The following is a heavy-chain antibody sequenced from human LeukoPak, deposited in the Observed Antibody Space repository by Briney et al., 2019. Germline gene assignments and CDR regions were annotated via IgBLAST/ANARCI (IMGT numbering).Heavy chain of an antibody. J-gene: IGHJ4*02. D-gene: IGHD1-26*01. Sequence: GGSLRISCADSGFSFSRYWMHWVRQVPGNGLVWVSRINEDGSITNYADSVKGRFTISRDNAKRTLYLQMHSLRAEDTAMYYCARDLSGAWDFWGQGTLVTVSS. CDR1: GFSFSRYW. CDR3: ARDLSGAWDF. CDR2: INEDGSIT. V-gene: IGHV3-74*01.